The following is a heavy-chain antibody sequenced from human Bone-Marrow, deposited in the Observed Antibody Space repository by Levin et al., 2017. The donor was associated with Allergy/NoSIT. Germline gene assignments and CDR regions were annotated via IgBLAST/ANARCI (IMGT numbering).Heavy chain of an antibody. CDR1: GYTFTGYY. V-gene: IGHV1-2*06. J-gene: IGHJ3*02. Sequence: ASVKVSCKASGYTFTGYYMHWVRQAPGQGLEWMGRINPNSGGTNYAQKFQGRVTMTRDTSISTAYMELSRLRSDDTAVYYCARSHHITIFGPPASVGAFDSWGQGTMVTVSS. D-gene: IGHD3-3*01. CDR3: ARSHHITIFGPPASVGAFDS. CDR2: INPNSGGT.